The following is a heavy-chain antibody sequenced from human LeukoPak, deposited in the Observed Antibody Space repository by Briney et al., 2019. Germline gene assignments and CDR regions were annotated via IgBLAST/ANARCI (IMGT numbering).Heavy chain of an antibody. Sequence: SVKVSCKASGGTFSSYAISWVRQAPGQGLEWMGRIIPILGIANYAQKFQGRVTITADKSTSTAYMELSSLRSEDTAVYYCASLHYYDSSENDMDVWGQGTTVTVSS. CDR3: ASLHYYDSSENDMDV. CDR1: GGTFSSYA. CDR2: IIPILGIA. V-gene: IGHV1-69*04. D-gene: IGHD3-22*01. J-gene: IGHJ6*02.